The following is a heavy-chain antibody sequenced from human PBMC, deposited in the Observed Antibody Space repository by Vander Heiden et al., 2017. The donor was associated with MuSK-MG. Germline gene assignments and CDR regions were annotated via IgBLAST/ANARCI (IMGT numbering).Heavy chain of an antibody. CDR3: ARGQYVTGARRKYYYYMDV. CDR1: GYTFTSYD. J-gene: IGHJ6*03. Sequence: QVQLVQSGAEVKKPGASVKVSCKASGYTFTSYDINWVRQATGQGLEWMGWMNPNSGNTGYAQKFQGRVTITRNTSISTAYMELSSLRSEDTAVYYCARGQYVTGARRKYYYYMDVWGKGTTVTVSS. D-gene: IGHD7-27*01. V-gene: IGHV1-8*03. CDR2: MNPNSGNT.